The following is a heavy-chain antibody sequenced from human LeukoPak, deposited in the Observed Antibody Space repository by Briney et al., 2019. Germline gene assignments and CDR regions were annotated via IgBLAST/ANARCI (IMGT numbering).Heavy chain of an antibody. V-gene: IGHV3-48*02. D-gene: IGHD5-24*01. CDR3: ARDYKYAFDS. Sequence: GGPLRLSCAASGFRFRVYSRTWSGRAPGKGLEWISYDRIDSVKTNYAASVKGRSTISGDKAKNSLYLLRNSLRDEDTAVYYCARDYKYAFDSWGQRTLVTVSS. J-gene: IGHJ4*02. CDR1: GFRFRVYS. CDR2: DRIDSVKT.